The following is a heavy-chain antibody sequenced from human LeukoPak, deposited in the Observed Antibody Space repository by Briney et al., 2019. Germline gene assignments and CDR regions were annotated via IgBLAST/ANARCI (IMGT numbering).Heavy chain of an antibody. J-gene: IGHJ4*02. D-gene: IGHD6-6*01. Sequence: ASVRVSCKASGYTFTSYAMNWVRQAPGQGLEWMGWINTNTGNPTYAQGFTGRFVFSLDTSVSTAYLQISNLKAEDTAVYYCARTGRGRPLDYWGQGTLVTVSS. CDR3: ARTGRGRPLDY. CDR2: INTNTGNP. CDR1: GYTFTSYA. V-gene: IGHV7-4-1*02.